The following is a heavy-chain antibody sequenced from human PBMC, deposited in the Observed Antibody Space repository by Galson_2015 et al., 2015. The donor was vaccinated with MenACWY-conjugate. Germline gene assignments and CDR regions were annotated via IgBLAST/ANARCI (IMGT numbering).Heavy chain of an antibody. J-gene: IGHJ4*02. V-gene: IGHV3-33*03. CDR1: GFTFTNYI. Sequence: SLRLSCAASGFTFTNYIMHWVRQAPGKGLEWVALVYHDGIEIYYSDSVKGRFTISRDNSKNTLYLRMNSLRPEDTGVYYCATEPRVAAAGHDYWGQGTLVTVSS. CDR3: ATEPRVAAAGHDY. CDR2: VYHDGIEI. D-gene: IGHD6-13*01.